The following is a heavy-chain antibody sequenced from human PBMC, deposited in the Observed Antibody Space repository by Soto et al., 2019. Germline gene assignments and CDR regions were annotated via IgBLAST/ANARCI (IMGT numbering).Heavy chain of an antibody. Sequence: SVKVSCKASGGTFSSYAISWVRQAPGQGLEWMGGIIPIFGTANYAQKFQGRVTITADESTSTAYMELSSLRSEDTAVYYCAREGYSGYDMHFDYWGQGTLVTVSS. CDR1: GGTFSSYA. J-gene: IGHJ4*02. D-gene: IGHD5-12*01. V-gene: IGHV1-69*13. CDR3: AREGYSGYDMHFDY. CDR2: IIPIFGTA.